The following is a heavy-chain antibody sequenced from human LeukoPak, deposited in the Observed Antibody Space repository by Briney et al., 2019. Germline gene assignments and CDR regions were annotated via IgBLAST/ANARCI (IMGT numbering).Heavy chain of an antibody. Sequence: GGSLRLSCAASGFTFSSYGMSWVRQAPGKGLEWVSVIYSGGSTYYADSVKGRFTISRDNSKNTLYLQMNSLRAEDTAVYYCARAGYSSTWYSRYFDLWGRGTLVTVSS. CDR2: IYSGGST. CDR1: GFTFSSYG. CDR3: ARAGYSSTWYSRYFDL. V-gene: IGHV3-66*01. D-gene: IGHD6-13*01. J-gene: IGHJ2*01.